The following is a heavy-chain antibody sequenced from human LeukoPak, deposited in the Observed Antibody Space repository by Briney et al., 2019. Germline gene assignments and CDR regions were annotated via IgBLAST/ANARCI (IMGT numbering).Heavy chain of an antibody. CDR1: GGSISSYY. J-gene: IGHJ4*02. CDR2: IYTSGST. Sequence: SETLSLTCTVSGGSISSYYWSWIRQPAGKGLEWIGRIYTSGSTNYNPSLKSRVTMSVDTSKNQFSLKLSSVTAADTAVYYCARDGYYCDSSGYLFDYWGQGTLVTVSS. V-gene: IGHV4-4*07. D-gene: IGHD3-22*01. CDR3: ARDGYYCDSSGYLFDY.